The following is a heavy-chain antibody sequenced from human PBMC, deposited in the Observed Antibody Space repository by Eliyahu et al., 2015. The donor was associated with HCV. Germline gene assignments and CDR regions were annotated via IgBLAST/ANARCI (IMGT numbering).Heavy chain of an antibody. V-gene: IGHV3-48*02. CDR2: ISSSSSTI. J-gene: IGHJ3*02. CDR1: GFTFSSYS. CDR3: ARDLRGFTYYDTNDAFDI. D-gene: IGHD3-9*01. Sequence: EVQLVESGGGLVQPGGSLRLSCAASGFTFSSYSMNWVRQAPGKGLEWVSYISSSSSTIYYADSVKGRFTISRDNAKNSLYLQMNSLRDEDTAVYYCARDLRGFTYYDTNDAFDIWGQGTMVTVSS.